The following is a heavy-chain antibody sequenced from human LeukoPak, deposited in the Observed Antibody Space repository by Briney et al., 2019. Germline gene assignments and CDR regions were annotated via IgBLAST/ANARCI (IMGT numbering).Heavy chain of an antibody. D-gene: IGHD3-10*01. Sequence: GGSLRLSCAASGFTFSSYDMPWVRQATGKGLEWVPAIGTAGDTYYPGPVKGRFTISRENTKNPVYLQMTRLRAGDTAVYYCARERYYGSGTYFDYWGQGTLVTVSS. CDR3: ARERYYGSGTYFDY. V-gene: IGHV3-13*01. J-gene: IGHJ4*02. CDR2: IGTAGDT. CDR1: GFTFSSYD.